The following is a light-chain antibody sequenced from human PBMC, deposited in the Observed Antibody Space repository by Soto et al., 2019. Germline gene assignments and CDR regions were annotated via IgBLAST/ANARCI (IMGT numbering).Light chain of an antibody. V-gene: IGLV2-23*03. J-gene: IGLJ1*01. CDR2: EGS. CDR3: CSYAGSSTFAYV. Sequence: QSALTQPASVSGSPGQSITISCTGTSSDVGSYNLVSWYQQHPGKAPKLMIYEGSKRPSGDSNRFSGSKSGNTASLTISGLQAEDEADYYCCSYAGSSTFAYVFGTGTKLTVL. CDR1: SSDVGSYNL.